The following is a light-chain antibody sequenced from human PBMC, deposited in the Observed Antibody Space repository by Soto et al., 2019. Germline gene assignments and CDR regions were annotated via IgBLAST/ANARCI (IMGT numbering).Light chain of an antibody. J-gene: IGLJ1*01. Sequence: QSVLTQPASVSGSPGQSITISCTGTSSDVGGYNYVSWYQQHPGKAPKLMIYDVSERPSGVSDRFSASRSGNTASLIISGLQAEDEADYYCSSFTSDSSHYVFGGGTKLTVL. CDR2: DVS. CDR3: SSFTSDSSHYV. V-gene: IGLV2-14*01. CDR1: SSDVGGYNY.